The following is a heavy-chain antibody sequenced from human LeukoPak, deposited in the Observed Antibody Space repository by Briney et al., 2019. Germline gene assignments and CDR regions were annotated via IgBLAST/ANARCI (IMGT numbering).Heavy chain of an antibody. CDR2: IKEDGTEK. Sequence: QPGGSLRLSCAASGFTFSSSWMTWVRQAPGKGLEYVANIKEDGTEKYYVDSVKGRFTISRDNAKNSLYLQMSSLRADDTAVYYCARDSGFHTFDSWGQGTLVTVSS. CDR1: GFTFSSSW. D-gene: IGHD5-12*01. J-gene: IGHJ4*02. CDR3: ARDSGFHTFDS. V-gene: IGHV3-7*05.